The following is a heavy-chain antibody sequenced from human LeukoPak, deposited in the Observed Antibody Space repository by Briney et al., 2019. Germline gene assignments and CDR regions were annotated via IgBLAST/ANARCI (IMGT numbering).Heavy chain of an antibody. CDR2: IYYSGST. J-gene: IGHJ4*02. CDR3: AREYYYGSGSYYLRWFDY. D-gene: IGHD3-10*01. CDR1: GGSISSRSYY. V-gene: IGHV4-39*02. Sequence: SETLSLTCTVSGGSISSRSYYWGWIRQPPGKGLEWIGSIYYSGSTYYNPSLKSRVTISVDTSKNQFSLKLSSVTAADTAVYYCAREYYYGSGSYYLRWFDYRGQGTLVTVSS.